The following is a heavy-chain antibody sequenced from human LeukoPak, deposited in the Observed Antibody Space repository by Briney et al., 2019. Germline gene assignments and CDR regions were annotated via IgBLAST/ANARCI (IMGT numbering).Heavy chain of an antibody. CDR3: NTDAFTYYYDTSGTAY. V-gene: IGHV3-15*01. J-gene: IGHJ4*02. Sequence: GGSPRLSCAASGFTFSHAWMSWVRQAPGKGLEWVGRIKSNTDGGTTDYAAPVKGRFTISRDDSKNTLYLQMNSLKTEDTAVYYCNTDAFTYYYDTSGTAYWGQGALVTVSS. CDR1: GFTFSHAW. CDR2: IKSNTDGGTT. D-gene: IGHD3-22*01.